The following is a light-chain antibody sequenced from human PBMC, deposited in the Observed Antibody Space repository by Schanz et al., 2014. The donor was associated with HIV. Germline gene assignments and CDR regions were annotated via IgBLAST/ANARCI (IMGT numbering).Light chain of an antibody. CDR2: AAS. J-gene: IGKJ3*01. CDR1: QSVSSY. Sequence: EIVLTQSPATLSLSPGERATLSCRASQSVSSYLAWYQQKPGQAPTLLIYAASSRASGIPDRFSGSGSGADFTLTISGLEPEDFAVYYCHHYGGSFGPGTTVDYK. V-gene: IGKV3-20*01. CDR3: HHYGGS.